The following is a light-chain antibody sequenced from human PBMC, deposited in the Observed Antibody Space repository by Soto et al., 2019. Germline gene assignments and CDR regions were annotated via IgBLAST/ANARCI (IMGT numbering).Light chain of an antibody. J-gene: IGKJ1*01. CDR2: HAS. CDR3: QQYNSYS. V-gene: IGKV1-5*01. Sequence: IQMTQTTSSESASVGDRVTITCRASQSISNWLAWYQQKPGTAPKVLIYHASNLQSGVPSRFSGSGSGTEFTLTICSLQPDDFATYYGQQYNSYSFGQGTKVDIK. CDR1: QSISNW.